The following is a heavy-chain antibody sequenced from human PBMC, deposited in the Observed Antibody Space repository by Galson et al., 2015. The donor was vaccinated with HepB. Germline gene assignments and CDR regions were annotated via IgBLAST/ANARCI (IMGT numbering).Heavy chain of an antibody. V-gene: IGHV3-53*01. CDR3: ARGGDYYDSSGYLRHNYWYFDL. CDR2: IYSGGST. CDR1: GFTVSSNY. Sequence: SLRLSCAASGFTVSSNYMSWVRQAPGKGLEWVSVIYSGGSTYYADSVKGRFTISRDNSKNTLYLQMNSLRAEDTAVYYCARGGDYYDSSGYLRHNYWYFDLWGRGTLVTVSS. J-gene: IGHJ2*01. D-gene: IGHD3-22*01.